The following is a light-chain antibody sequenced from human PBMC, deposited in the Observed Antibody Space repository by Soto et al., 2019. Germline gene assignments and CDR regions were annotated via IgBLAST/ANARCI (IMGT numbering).Light chain of an antibody. CDR3: QQSHSTLPIT. J-gene: IGKJ5*01. CDR1: QNVRGY. Sequence: DIQMTQSPSSLSAFVGDSVTITCRASQNVRGYLHWYQQKPGRAPKLLIYAASNLQIGVPFRFNGSGSRTEYTLSINSLQPDDSATYYCQQSHSTLPITFGQGTRVEI. V-gene: IGKV1-39*01. CDR2: AAS.